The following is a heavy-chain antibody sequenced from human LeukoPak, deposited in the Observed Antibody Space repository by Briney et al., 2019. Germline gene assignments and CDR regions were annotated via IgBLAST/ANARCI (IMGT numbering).Heavy chain of an antibody. CDR1: GGTFSSYA. V-gene: IGHV1-69*05. D-gene: IGHD3-10*01. J-gene: IGHJ4*02. Sequence: SVKVSCKASGGTFSSYAISWVRQAPGQGLEWMGGIIPIFGTANYAQKLQGRVTMTTDTSTRTAYMELRSLRSDDTAVYYCARGGSGNYYKPLDYWGQGTLVTVSS. CDR2: IIPIFGTA. CDR3: ARGGSGNYYKPLDY.